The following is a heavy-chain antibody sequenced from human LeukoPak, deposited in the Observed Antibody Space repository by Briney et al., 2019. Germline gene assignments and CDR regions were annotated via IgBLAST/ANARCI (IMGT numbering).Heavy chain of an antibody. CDR1: GGSISSGSYY. V-gene: IGHV4-61*02. CDR2: IYTSGST. D-gene: IGHD3-10*01. J-gene: IGHJ3*02. CDR3: ARDLFPVRSDAFDI. Sequence: SQTLSLTCTVSGGSISSGSYYWSWIRQPAGKGLEWIGRIYTSGSTNYNPSLKSRVTMSVDTSKNQFSLKLSSVTAADTAVYYCARDLFPVRSDAFDIWGQGTMVTVSS.